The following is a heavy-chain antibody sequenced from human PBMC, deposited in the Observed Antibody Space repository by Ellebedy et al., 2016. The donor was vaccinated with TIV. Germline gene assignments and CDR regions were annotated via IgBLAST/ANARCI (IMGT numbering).Heavy chain of an antibody. CDR2: ISAYNGNT. CDR1: RYTFTGYY. J-gene: IGHJ3*02. D-gene: IGHD1-14*01. Sequence: ASVKVSXKASRYTFTGYYIYWVRQAPGQGLEWMGWISAYNGNTNYAQKLQGRVTMTTDTSTSTAYMELRSLRSDDTAVYYCARNEISTAFAFDIWGQGTMVTVSS. V-gene: IGHV1-18*04. CDR3: ARNEISTAFAFDI.